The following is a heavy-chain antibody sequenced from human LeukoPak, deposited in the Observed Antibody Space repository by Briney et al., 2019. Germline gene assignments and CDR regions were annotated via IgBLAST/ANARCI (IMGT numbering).Heavy chain of an antibody. CDR2: ISAYNGNT. CDR3: AREYDSSGLDPLSDAFDI. Sequence: ASVKVSCKASGYTFSSYGISWVRQAPGQGLEWMGWISAYNGNTKYTQKLQGRVTVTTDTSTSTAYMELRSLRSDDTAVYYCAREYDSSGLDPLSDAFDIWGQGTMVTVSS. CDR1: GYTFSSYG. D-gene: IGHD3-22*01. V-gene: IGHV1-18*01. J-gene: IGHJ3*02.